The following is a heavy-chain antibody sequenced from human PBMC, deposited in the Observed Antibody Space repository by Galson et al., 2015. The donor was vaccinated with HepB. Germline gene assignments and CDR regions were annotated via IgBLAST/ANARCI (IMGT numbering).Heavy chain of an antibody. CDR2: IKRDGSEK. J-gene: IGHJ6*02. CDR3: ARGWANGYVGHGSECFAWAAPYGIDV. CDR1: GFTFSNFW. V-gene: IGHV3-7*01. D-gene: IGHD3-3*01. Sequence: SLRLSCAVSGFTFSNFWMTWVRQAPGKGLEWVALIKRDGSEKYYVDSVKGRFTISRDNAENSLYLQMNSLRGEDTAVYYCARGWANGYVGHGSECFAWAAPYGIDVWCPGTTFTASS.